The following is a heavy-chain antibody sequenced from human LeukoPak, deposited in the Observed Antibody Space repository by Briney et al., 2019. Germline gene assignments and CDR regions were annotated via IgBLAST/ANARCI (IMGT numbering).Heavy chain of an antibody. CDR2: IYYNGNT. V-gene: IGHV4-59*08. Sequence: SETPSLTCTVSGGSISSYYWSWIRQPPGEGLEWIGSIYYNGNTDYNPSLKSRVTISVDTSNNQFSLKLSSVTAADTAVYYCARHGTQWLRYPNFDYWGQGTLVTVSS. J-gene: IGHJ4*02. CDR1: GGSISSYY. CDR3: ARHGTQWLRYPNFDY. D-gene: IGHD6-19*01.